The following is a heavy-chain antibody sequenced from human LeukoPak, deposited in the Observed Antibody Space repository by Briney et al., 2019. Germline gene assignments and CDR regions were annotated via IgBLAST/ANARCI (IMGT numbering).Heavy chain of an antibody. CDR1: GFTFSSYE. Sequence: GGSLRLSCAASGFTFSSYEMNWVRQAPGKGLEWVSYISSSGSTIYYADSVKGRFTISRDNAKNSLYLQMNSLRAEDTAVYYCARDTLNYSSSSSYFDYWGQGTLVTVSS. CDR2: ISSSGSTI. J-gene: IGHJ4*02. V-gene: IGHV3-48*03. D-gene: IGHD6-6*01. CDR3: ARDTLNYSSSSSYFDY.